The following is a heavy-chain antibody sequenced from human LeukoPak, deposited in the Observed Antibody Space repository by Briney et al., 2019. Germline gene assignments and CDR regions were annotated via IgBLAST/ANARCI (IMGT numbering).Heavy chain of an antibody. J-gene: IGHJ4*02. CDR1: GFTFSSYA. CDR3: ARTRGYDILTGYNDY. CDR2: ISYDGSNK. V-gene: IGHV3-30*04. D-gene: IGHD3-9*01. Sequence: WRSLRLSCAASGFTFSSYAMHWVRQAPGKGLEWVAVISYDGSNKYYADSVKGRFTISRDNSKNTLYLQMNSLRAEDTAVYYCARTRGYDILTGYNDYWGQGTLVTVSS.